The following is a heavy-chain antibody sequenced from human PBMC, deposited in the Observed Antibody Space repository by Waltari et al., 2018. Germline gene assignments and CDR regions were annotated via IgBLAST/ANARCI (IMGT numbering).Heavy chain of an antibody. CDR3: ARARWVGRQPDP. V-gene: IGHV4-31*03. D-gene: IGHD1-26*01. CDR2: IYHSGST. J-gene: IGHJ5*02. Sequence: QVQLQESGPGLVKPSQTLSLTCTVSGGSISSGGYYWSWIRQHPGKGLEWIGYIYHSGSTYYNPSLKSRVTISVDRSKNQFSLKLSSVTAADTAVYCCARARWVGRQPDPWGQGTLVTVSS. CDR1: GGSISSGGYY.